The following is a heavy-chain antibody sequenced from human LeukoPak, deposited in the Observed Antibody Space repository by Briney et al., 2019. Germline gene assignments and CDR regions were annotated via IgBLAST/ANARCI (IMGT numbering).Heavy chain of an antibody. Sequence: PGGSLRLSCAASGFTFRSYDMHWVRQPAGKGLEWVSTIGTAADTYYPDSVKGRFTISRANAENSLYLQMNSLRPGDTAVYYCARVRLPPYYYYYYYMDVWGKGTTVTVSS. CDR3: ARVRLPPYYYYYYYMDV. D-gene: IGHD5-18*01. V-gene: IGHV3-13*01. CDR2: IGTAADT. J-gene: IGHJ6*03. CDR1: GFTFRSYD.